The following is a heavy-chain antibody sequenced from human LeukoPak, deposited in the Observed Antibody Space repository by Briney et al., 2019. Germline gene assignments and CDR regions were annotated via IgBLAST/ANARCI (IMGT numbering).Heavy chain of an antibody. CDR1: GESSSNYY. D-gene: IGHD3-16*01. J-gene: IGHJ4*02. CDR3: ARHGGLFQDY. Sequence: SETLSLTCAVYGESSSNYYWSWIRQTPGQGLEWIGQIHQSGHTVYNPSLESRVTISIDTSKQQFSLNLISVTAADTAVYFCARHGGLFQDYWGQGTLVTVSS. V-gene: IGHV4-34*01. CDR2: IHQSGHT.